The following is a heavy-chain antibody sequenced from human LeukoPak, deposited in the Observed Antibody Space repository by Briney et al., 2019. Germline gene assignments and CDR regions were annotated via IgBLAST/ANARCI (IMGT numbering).Heavy chain of an antibody. CDR2: IKQDGSEK. D-gene: IGHD3-3*01. V-gene: IGHV3-7*01. CDR1: GFTFNNYW. CDR3: ARRGAAYYDFWSAYSSY. Sequence: GGSLRLSCAASGFTFNNYWMSWVRQAPGKGLEWVANIKQDGSEKYYVDSVKGRFTISRDNAKNSLYLQMNSLRAEDTAVYYCARRGAAYYDFWSAYSSYWGRGTLVTVSS. J-gene: IGHJ4*02.